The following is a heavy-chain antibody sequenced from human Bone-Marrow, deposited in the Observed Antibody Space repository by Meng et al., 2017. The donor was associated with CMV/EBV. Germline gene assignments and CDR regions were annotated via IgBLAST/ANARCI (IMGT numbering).Heavy chain of an antibody. J-gene: IGHJ6*02. Sequence: GEALKISCAASGFSFSAYAMNWVRQAPGKGLEWGSSISSTGTYIYYAESVKGRFTISSDNAKNSMYLQMNSLRAEDTAVYYCAKSWDGMDVWGQGTTVTVSS. D-gene: IGHD6-13*01. CDR3: AKSWDGMDV. CDR1: GFSFSAYA. V-gene: IGHV3-21*01. CDR2: ISSTGTYI.